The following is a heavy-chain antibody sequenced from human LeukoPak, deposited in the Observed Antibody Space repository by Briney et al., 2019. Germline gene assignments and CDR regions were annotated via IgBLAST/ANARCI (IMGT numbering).Heavy chain of an antibody. Sequence: QPGGSLRLSCAASGFTFDDYAMHWVRQAPGKGLEWVSGISWNSGSIGYADSVKGRFTISRDNAKNSLYLQMNSLRAEDTALYYCAKIGYSGYVRDDDYWGQGTLVTASS. CDR1: GFTFDDYA. D-gene: IGHD5-12*01. V-gene: IGHV3-9*01. CDR2: ISWNSGSI. J-gene: IGHJ4*02. CDR3: AKIGYSGYVRDDDY.